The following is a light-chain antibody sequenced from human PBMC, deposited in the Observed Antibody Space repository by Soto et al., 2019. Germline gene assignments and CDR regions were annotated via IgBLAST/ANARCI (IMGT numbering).Light chain of an antibody. V-gene: IGLV2-14*01. CDR1: SSDIGYYNY. J-gene: IGLJ3*02. CDR3: SSYTSSSTWV. Sequence: QSALTQFASVSGSPGQSITISCTGTSSDIGYYNYVSWYQQHPGKAPKLMIYEVSNRPSGVSNRFSGSKSGNTASLTISGLQAEDEADYYCSSYTSSSTWVFGGGTKVTVL. CDR2: EVS.